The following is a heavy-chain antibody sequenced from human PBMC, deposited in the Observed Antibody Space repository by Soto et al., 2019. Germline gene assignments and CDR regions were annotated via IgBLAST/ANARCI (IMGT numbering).Heavy chain of an antibody. CDR3: ARAPPGAFGMDV. Sequence: SETLSLTCTVSGGSISSGDYYWSWIRQPPGKGLEWIGYIYYSGSTYYNPSLKSRVTISVDTSKNQFSLKLSSVTAADTAVYYCARAPPGAFGMDVWGQGTTVTV. J-gene: IGHJ6*02. CDR2: IYYSGST. V-gene: IGHV4-30-4*01. D-gene: IGHD3-10*01. CDR1: GGSISSGDYY.